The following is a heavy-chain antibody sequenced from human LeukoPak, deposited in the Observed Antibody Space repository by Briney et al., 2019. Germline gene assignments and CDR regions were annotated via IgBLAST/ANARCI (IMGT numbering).Heavy chain of an antibody. CDR3: VMKSCSSTSCYLRH. J-gene: IGHJ4*02. D-gene: IGHD2-2*01. CDR1: GFTFDDYG. CDR2: INWNGGST. V-gene: IGHV3-20*04. Sequence: PGGSLRLSCAASGFTFDDYGMSWVRQAPGKGLEWVSGINWNGGSTGYADSVKGRFTISRDNAKNSLYLQMNSLRAEDTALYYCVMKSCSSTSCYLRHWGQGTLVTVSS.